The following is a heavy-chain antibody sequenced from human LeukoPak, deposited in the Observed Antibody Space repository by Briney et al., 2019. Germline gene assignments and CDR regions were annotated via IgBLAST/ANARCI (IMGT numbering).Heavy chain of an antibody. D-gene: IGHD3-22*01. Sequence: GGSLRLSCAASGFTFSSYAMHWVRQAPGKGLEWVAVISYDGSNKYYADSVKGRFTISRDNSKNTLYPLMNSLRAEDTAVYYCARDLGGYYYDSSGYYYDWGQGTLVTVSS. V-gene: IGHV3-30-3*01. CDR2: ISYDGSNK. CDR1: GFTFSSYA. J-gene: IGHJ4*02. CDR3: ARDLGGYYYDSSGYYYD.